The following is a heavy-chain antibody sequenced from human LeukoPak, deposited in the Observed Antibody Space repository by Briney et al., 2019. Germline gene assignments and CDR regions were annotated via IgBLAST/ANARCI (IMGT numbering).Heavy chain of an antibody. CDR3: ARDRVVAPYYFDY. J-gene: IGHJ4*02. Sequence: GGSLRLSCAASGFTFGSYTMNWVRQAPGKGLEWVSSISSSSSYIYYADSMKGRFTISRDNAKNSLYLQMNSLRAEDTAVYYCARDRVVAPYYFDYWGQGTLVTVSS. D-gene: IGHD5-12*01. V-gene: IGHV3-21*01. CDR1: GFTFGSYT. CDR2: ISSSSSYI.